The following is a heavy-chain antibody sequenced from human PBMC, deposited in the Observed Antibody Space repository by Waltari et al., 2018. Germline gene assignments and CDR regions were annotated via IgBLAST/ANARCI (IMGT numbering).Heavy chain of an antibody. CDR3: ARDVFESYYDSSGYYHFDY. V-gene: IGHV4-34*01. CDR2: INHSGST. J-gene: IGHJ4*02. CDR1: GGSFSGYY. D-gene: IGHD3-22*01. Sequence: QVQLQPWGAGLLKPSETLSLTCAVYGGSFSGYYWSWIRQHPGTGLEWIGEINHSGSTNYNPSLKSRVTISVDTSKNQFSLKLSSVTAADTAVYYCARDVFESYYDSSGYYHFDYWGQGTLVTVSS.